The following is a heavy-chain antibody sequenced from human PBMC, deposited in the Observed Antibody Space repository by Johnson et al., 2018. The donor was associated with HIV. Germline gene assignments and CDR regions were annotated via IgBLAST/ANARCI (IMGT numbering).Heavy chain of an antibody. J-gene: IGHJ3*01. CDR3: AKARFFGERPDSLEL. D-gene: IGHD3-22*01. V-gene: IGHV3-30*02. Sequence: QMLLVESGGGVVQPGGSLRLSCAASGFTFSDYGIHWVRQVPGEGLEWVACIRYDGSNKYYADSVRGRFFISRDNSKNTLYLQINTLTTEDTAVCHCAKARFFGERPDSLELWGQGTMVTVSS. CDR2: IRYDGSNK. CDR1: GFTFSDYG.